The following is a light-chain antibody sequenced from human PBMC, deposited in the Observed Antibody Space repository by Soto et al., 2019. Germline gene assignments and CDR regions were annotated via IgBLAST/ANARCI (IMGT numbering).Light chain of an antibody. CDR3: CSYVGTNTHV. Sequence: QSALTQPASVSGSPGQSITISCTGTNNDVGNSDLVSWYRQYPGKAPTLMIYETNRRPSGVSNRFSGSKSGNTASLTISGLQAEDEADYYCCSYVGTNTHVYGTGTKGTVL. CDR2: ETN. J-gene: IGLJ1*01. V-gene: IGLV2-23*01. CDR1: NNDVGNSDL.